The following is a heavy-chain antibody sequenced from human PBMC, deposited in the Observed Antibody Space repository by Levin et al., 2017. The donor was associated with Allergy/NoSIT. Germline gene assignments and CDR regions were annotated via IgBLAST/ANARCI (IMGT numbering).Heavy chain of an antibody. Sequence: ASVKVSCKASGYTFTSYDINWVRQATGQGLEWMGWMNPNSGNTGYAQKFQGRVTMTRNTSISTAYMELSSLRSEDTAVYYCARGREFVVVPAAIHYYYGMDVWGQGTTVTVSS. CDR2: MNPNSGNT. J-gene: IGHJ6*02. V-gene: IGHV1-8*01. CDR3: ARGREFVVVPAAIHYYYGMDV. D-gene: IGHD2-2*01. CDR1: GYTFTSYD.